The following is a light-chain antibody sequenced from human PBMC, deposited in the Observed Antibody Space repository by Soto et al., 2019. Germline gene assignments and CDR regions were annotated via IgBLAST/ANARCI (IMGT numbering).Light chain of an antibody. Sequence: QDVVTQPPSVSGAPGQRVTISCTGSSSNIGAGCDVHWYQQLPGTAPKLLIYGNSNRPSGVPDRFSGCKSGTSASLAITGLRAEDEADYSCQSYDSSLSGWVFGGGANSPS. CDR3: QSYDSSLSGWV. J-gene: IGLJ3*02. CDR1: SSNIGAGCD. V-gene: IGLV1-40*01. CDR2: GNS.